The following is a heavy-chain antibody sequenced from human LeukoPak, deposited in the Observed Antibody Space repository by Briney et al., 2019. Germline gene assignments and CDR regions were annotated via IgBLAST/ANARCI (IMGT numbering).Heavy chain of an antibody. CDR1: GFTFSSHD. CDR3: ARERSSGFVLDY. Sequence: GRSLRLSCAASGFTFSSHDMHWVRQAPGKGLKWVAVIRSGGSNINYADSVTGRFTISRDNSKNTLFLQMDSLRVEDTAVYYCARERSSGFVLDYWGQGILVTVSS. CDR2: IRSGGSNI. V-gene: IGHV3-33*01. D-gene: IGHD3-10*01. J-gene: IGHJ4*02.